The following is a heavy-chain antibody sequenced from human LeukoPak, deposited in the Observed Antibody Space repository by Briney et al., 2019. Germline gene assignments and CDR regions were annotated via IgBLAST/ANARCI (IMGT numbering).Heavy chain of an antibody. CDR2: IWYDGSNK. J-gene: IGHJ4*02. CDR1: GFTFSSYG. CDR3: ARDLDTAMVLDY. V-gene: IGHV3-33*01. D-gene: IGHD5-18*01. Sequence: PGGSLRLSCAASGFTFSSYGMHWVRQAPGKGLEWVAVIWYDGSNKYYADSVKGRFTISRDNSKNPLYLQMNSLRAEDTAVYYCARDLDTAMVLDYWGQGTLVTVSS.